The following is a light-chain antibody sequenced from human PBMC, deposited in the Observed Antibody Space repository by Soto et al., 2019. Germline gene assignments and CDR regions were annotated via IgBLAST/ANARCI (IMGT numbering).Light chain of an antibody. CDR1: QSVSGN. Sequence: VVMTHSPATLSVSPWDSVTLSCRASQSVSGNLAWYQQKPGQAPRLLIYGASGRATGIPDRFSGSGSGTDFTLTISRLEPEDFAVYYCQQYGSSSKFGQGTKVDIK. V-gene: IGKV3-20*01. CDR2: GAS. CDR3: QQYGSSSK. J-gene: IGKJ1*01.